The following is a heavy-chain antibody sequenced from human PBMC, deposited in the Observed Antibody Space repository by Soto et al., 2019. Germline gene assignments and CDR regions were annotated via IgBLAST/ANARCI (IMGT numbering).Heavy chain of an antibody. J-gene: IGHJ3*02. D-gene: IGHD3-10*01. Sequence: ASVKVSCKASGYTFTSYGISWVRQAPGQGLEWMGWISAYNGNTNYAQKLQGRVTMTTDTSTSTAYMELRSLRSDDTAVYYCASWPHRAPNYYGSGSYYTTDAFDIWGQGTMVTVSS. CDR3: ASWPHRAPNYYGSGSYYTTDAFDI. V-gene: IGHV1-18*01. CDR1: GYTFTSYG. CDR2: ISAYNGNT.